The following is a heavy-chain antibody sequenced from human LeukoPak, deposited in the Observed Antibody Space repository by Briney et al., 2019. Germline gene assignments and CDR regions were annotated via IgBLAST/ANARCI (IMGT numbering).Heavy chain of an antibody. V-gene: IGHV3-7*01. CDR2: IKLDGSEK. CDR3: VRIYYDSSGYYLDAFDI. D-gene: IGHD3-22*01. Sequence: GGSLRLSCAASGFTFSSYWMSWVRQAPGKGLEWVANIKLDGSEKYYVDSVKGRFTISRDNAKNSLYLQMNSLRAEDTAVYYCVRIYYDSSGYYLDAFDIWGQGTMVTVSS. CDR1: GFTFSSYW. J-gene: IGHJ3*02.